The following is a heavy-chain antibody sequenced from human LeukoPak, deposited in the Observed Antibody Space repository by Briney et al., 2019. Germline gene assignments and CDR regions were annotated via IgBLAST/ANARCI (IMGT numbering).Heavy chain of an antibody. J-gene: IGHJ4*02. Sequence: SETLSLTCTVSGVSISSSKSYWGWIRQPPGKGLESIGSIYYSGNTYYNASLKSEVSISIDTSKNQFSLKLTSVTAADTAVYYCARQTGSGLFILPGGQGTLVTVSS. CDR3: ARQTGSGLFILP. CDR2: IYYSGNT. D-gene: IGHD3/OR15-3a*01. CDR1: GVSISSSKSY. V-gene: IGHV4-39*01.